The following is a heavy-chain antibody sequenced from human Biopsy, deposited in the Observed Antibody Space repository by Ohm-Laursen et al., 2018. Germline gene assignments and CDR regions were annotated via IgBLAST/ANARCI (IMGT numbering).Heavy chain of an antibody. J-gene: IGHJ1*01. Sequence: SVKVSCKAPGGTFINYGVNWVRQAPGQGLGWLGGNITILGTGNYAQKFQARVTVAADTSTSRATMELRSPRSDDTAVYYFATKLTGYFHHWGQGTLVIVSS. CDR2: NITILGTG. CDR1: GGTFINYG. D-gene: IGHD3-9*01. V-gene: IGHV1-69*06. CDR3: ATKLTGYFHH.